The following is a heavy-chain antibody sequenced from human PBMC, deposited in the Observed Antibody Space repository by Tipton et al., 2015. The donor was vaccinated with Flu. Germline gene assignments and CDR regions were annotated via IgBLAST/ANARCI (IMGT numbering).Heavy chain of an antibody. CDR2: IYPGDSDT. Sequence: QLVQSGAEVKKPGESLKISCKGSGYSFTSYWIGWVRQMPGKGLEWMGIIYPGDSDTRYSPSFQGQVTISADKSISTAYLQWSSLKASDTAMYYCATQGQDYYDSSGFLDYWGQGTLVTVSS. D-gene: IGHD3-22*01. CDR1: GYSFTSYW. J-gene: IGHJ4*02. V-gene: IGHV5-51*03. CDR3: ATQGQDYYDSSGFLDY.